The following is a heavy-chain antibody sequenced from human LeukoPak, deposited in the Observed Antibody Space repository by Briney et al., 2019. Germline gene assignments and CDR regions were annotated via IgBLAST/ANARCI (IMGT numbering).Heavy chain of an antibody. CDR1: GGSISNYY. V-gene: IGHV4-59*08. CDR2: IYYSGST. J-gene: IGHJ6*02. Sequence: PSETLSLTCTVSGGSISNYYWNWIRQPPGKGLEWIGYIYYSGSTNYNPSLKGRVTISVDTSKNQFPLKLSSMTAADTAVYYCARSDCSTTSCVAYYGMDVWGQGTTVTVSS. D-gene: IGHD2-2*01. CDR3: ARSDCSTTSCVAYYGMDV.